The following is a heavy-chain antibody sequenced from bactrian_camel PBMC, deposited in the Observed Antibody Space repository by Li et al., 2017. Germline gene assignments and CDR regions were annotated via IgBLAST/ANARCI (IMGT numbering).Heavy chain of an antibody. CDR2: AGDDDVT. D-gene: IGHD6*01. CDR3: AARSPHTGSWSSVSTYNY. CDR1: GSTYNTRC. V-gene: IGHV3S44*01. J-gene: IGHJ4*01. Sequence: VESGGSLRLSCVVSGSTYNTRCMAWFREVPGNVREGVAAAGDDDVTSYTDSVKGRFTISKDTANNTLYLQMNNLKPEDTATYYCAARSPHTGSWSSVSTYNYWGQGTQVTVS.